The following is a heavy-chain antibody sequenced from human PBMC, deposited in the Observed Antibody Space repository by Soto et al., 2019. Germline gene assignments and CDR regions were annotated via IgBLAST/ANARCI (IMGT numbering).Heavy chain of an antibody. J-gene: IGHJ4*02. D-gene: IGHD1-1*01. CDR1: GFTFSSYA. V-gene: IGHV3-30-3*01. CDR3: ARDRYFGTGTSDGSYFDY. CDR2: ISYDGSNK. Sequence: GGSLRVSCAASGFTFSSYAMHWVRQSPGKGLEWVAVISYDGSNKYYADSVKGRFTISRDNSKNTLYLQMNSLRAEDTAVYYCARDRYFGTGTSDGSYFDYWGQGTLVTVS.